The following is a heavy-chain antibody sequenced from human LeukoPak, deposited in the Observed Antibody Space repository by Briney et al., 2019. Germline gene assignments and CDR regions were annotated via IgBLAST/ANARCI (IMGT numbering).Heavy chain of an antibody. D-gene: IGHD6-19*01. Sequence: GGSLRLSCAASGFTFSSSAMSWVRQAPGKGLEWVSTISGSGDRTYYADSVKGRFTISRDNAKNSLYLQMNSLRAEDTAVYYCARGAGRDYWGQGTLVTVSS. CDR1: GFTFSSSA. CDR2: ISGSGDRT. J-gene: IGHJ4*02. CDR3: ARGAGRDY. V-gene: IGHV3-23*01.